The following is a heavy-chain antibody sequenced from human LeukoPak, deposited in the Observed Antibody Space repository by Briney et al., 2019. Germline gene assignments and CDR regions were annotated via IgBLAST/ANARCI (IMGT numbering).Heavy chain of an antibody. V-gene: IGHV1-69*13. CDR3: ARCSDFWSGSKGYYYYMDV. CDR2: IIPIFGTA. D-gene: IGHD3-3*01. CDR1: GGTFSSYA. Sequence: SVKVSCKASGGTFSSYAISWVRQAPGQGLEWVGGIIPIFGTANYAQKFQGRVTITADESTSTAYMELSSLRSEDTAVYYCARCSDFWSGSKGYYYYMDVWGKGTTVTVSS. J-gene: IGHJ6*03.